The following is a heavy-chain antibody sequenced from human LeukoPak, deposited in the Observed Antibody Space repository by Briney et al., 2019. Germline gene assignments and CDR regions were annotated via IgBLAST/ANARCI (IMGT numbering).Heavy chain of an antibody. Sequence: GGSLRLSRAASGFTFSSYAMNWARQAPGKGLEWVSAISGSGGSTYYADSVKGRFTISRDNSKNTLYLQMNSLRAEDTAVYYCAKARMTAPRDYWGQGTLVTVSS. J-gene: IGHJ4*02. CDR2: ISGSGGST. V-gene: IGHV3-23*01. D-gene: IGHD1-14*01. CDR1: GFTFSSYA. CDR3: AKARMTAPRDY.